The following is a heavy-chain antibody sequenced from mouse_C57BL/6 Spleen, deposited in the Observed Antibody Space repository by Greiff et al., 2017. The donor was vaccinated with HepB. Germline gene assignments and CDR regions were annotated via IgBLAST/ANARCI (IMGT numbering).Heavy chain of an antibody. D-gene: IGHD1-1*01. CDR3: ARSDYYGSSYAMDY. J-gene: IGHJ4*01. Sequence: VQLQQPGAELVKPGASVKMSCKAPGYTFTSYWITWVKQRPGQGLEWIGDIYPGSGSTNYNEKFKSKATLTVDTSSSTAYMQLSSLTSEDSAVYYCARSDYYGSSYAMDYWGQGTSVTVSS. V-gene: IGHV1-55*01. CDR2: IYPGSGST. CDR1: GYTFTSYW.